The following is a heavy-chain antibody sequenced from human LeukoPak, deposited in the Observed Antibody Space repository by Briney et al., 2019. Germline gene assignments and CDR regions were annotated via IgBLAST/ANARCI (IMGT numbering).Heavy chain of an antibody. CDR1: GFTFSSYG. V-gene: IGHV3-30*18. J-gene: IGHJ4*02. Sequence: GGSLRLSCAASGFTFSSYGMHWVRQAPGKGLEWVAVISYDGSNKYYADSVKGRFTISRDNSKNTLYLQMNSLRAEDTAVYYCAKDDGSRPAIDYWGQGTLVTVSS. D-gene: IGHD3-10*01. CDR3: AKDDGSRPAIDY. CDR2: ISYDGSNK.